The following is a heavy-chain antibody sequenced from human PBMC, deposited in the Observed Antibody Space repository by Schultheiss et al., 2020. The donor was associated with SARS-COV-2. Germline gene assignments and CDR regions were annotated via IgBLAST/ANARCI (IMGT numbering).Heavy chain of an antibody. V-gene: IGHV3-11*04. CDR3: ARVGRVDDY. CDR1: GFTFSNAW. D-gene: IGHD3-10*01. CDR2: ISGSGGST. Sequence: GGSLRLSCAASGFTFSNAWMSWVRQAPGKGLEWVSAISGSGGSTYYADSVKGRFTISRDNAKNSLYLQMNSLRAEDTAVYYCARVGRVDDYWGQGTLVTVSS. J-gene: IGHJ4*02.